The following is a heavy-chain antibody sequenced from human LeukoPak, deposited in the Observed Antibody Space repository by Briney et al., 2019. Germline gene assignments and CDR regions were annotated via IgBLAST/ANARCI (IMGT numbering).Heavy chain of an antibody. V-gene: IGHV1-24*01. D-gene: IGHD3-10*01. CDR2: CDPEDGET. J-gene: IGHJ5*02. CDR3: ATAFRYYYGSGTSKFDP. Sequence: GASVKVSCKVSVYTLTELSMHWVRQAPGKGLEWMGGCDPEDGETIYAQKFQGRVTMTEDTSTDTAYMELSSLRSEDTAVYYCATAFRYYYGSGTSKFDPWGQGTLVTVSS. CDR1: VYTLTELS.